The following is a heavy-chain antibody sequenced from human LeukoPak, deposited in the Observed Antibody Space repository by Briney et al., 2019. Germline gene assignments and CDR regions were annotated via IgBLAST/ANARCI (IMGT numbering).Heavy chain of an antibody. V-gene: IGHV3-15*05. CDR2: IKSKRDGGTI. CDR3: TGNDAYSFARGY. Sequence: GGSLRLSCAGSGFTFTNAWMTWVRQAPGKGLEWVGLIKSKRDGGTIDNAAPVKGRFTLSRDDSENTVYLQMNSLKTEDTAVYYCTGNDAYSFARGYRGQGTLVTVSS. D-gene: IGHD2-15*01. J-gene: IGHJ4*02. CDR1: GFTFTNAW.